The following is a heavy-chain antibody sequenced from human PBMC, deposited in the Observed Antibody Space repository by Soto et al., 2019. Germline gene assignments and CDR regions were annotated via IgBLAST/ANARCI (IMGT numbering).Heavy chain of an antibody. CDR3: ARGSNKQLVPGSYYYDGMDV. CDR2: INHSGST. Sequence: SEPLSLTCGASGGSFSGYSWSWIRQPPGKGLEWIGEINHSGSTNYNPSLKSRVTISVGTSKNQFSLKLSSVTAADTAVYYCARGSNKQLVPGSYYYDGMDVWGQGTTVTVSS. D-gene: IGHD6-6*01. V-gene: IGHV4-34*01. CDR1: GGSFSGYS. J-gene: IGHJ6*02.